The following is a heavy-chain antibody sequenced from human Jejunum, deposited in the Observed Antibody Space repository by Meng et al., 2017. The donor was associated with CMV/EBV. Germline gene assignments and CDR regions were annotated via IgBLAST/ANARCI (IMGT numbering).Heavy chain of an antibody. J-gene: IGHJ4*02. CDR3: ARTGCSSSSCYDY. V-gene: IGHV1-3*01. CDR1: GYSFTTYA. CDR2: INAGNGNT. Sequence: VQLVQSGAEVKKPGASVKVSCKASGYSFTTYAMHCVRQAPGQRLEWMGWINAGNGNTKYSEKFQSRVTITRDTAASTAYMELSSLRSEDTAVYYCARTGCSSSSCYDYWGQGTLVTVSS. D-gene: IGHD2-2*01.